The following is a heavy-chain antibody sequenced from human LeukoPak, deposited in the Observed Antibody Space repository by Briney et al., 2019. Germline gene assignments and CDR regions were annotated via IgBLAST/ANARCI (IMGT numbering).Heavy chain of an antibody. Sequence: GGSLRLSCAASGFTFSSYGMHWVRQAPGKGLEWVAVISYDGSNKYYADSVKGRFTISRDNSKNTLYLQMNSLRAEDTAAYYCAKPRGDYERTYFQHWGQGTLVTVSS. V-gene: IGHV3-30*18. D-gene: IGHD4-17*01. CDR3: AKPRGDYERTYFQH. CDR2: ISYDGSNK. CDR1: GFTFSSYG. J-gene: IGHJ1*01.